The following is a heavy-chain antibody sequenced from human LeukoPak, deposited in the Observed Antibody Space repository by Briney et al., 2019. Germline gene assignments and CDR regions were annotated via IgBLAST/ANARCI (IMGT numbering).Heavy chain of an antibody. J-gene: IGHJ6*02. CDR1: GFTFSGYA. V-gene: IGHV3-7*01. Sequence: PGGSLRLSCAASGFTFSGYAMNWVRQAPGKGLEWVANIKQDGSEKYYVDSVKGRFTISRDNAKNSLYLQMNSLRAEDTAVYYCARPSSSSGYYYYYYGMDVWGQGTTVTVSS. CDR3: ARPSSSSGYYYYYYGMDV. D-gene: IGHD6-6*01. CDR2: IKQDGSEK.